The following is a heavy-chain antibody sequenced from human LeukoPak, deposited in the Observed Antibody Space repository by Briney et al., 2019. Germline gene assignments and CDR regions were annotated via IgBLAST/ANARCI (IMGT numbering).Heavy chain of an antibody. V-gene: IGHV3-30*18. CDR2: ISYDGSNK. CDR3: AKGRIFGVVIED. J-gene: IGHJ4*02. Sequence: GGSLRLSCAASGFTFSSYGVHWVRQAPGKGLEWVAVISYDGSNKYYADSVKGRFTISRDNAKNSLYLQMNSLRAEDTAVYYCAKGRIFGVVIEDWGQGTLVTVSS. CDR1: GFTFSSYG. D-gene: IGHD3-3*01.